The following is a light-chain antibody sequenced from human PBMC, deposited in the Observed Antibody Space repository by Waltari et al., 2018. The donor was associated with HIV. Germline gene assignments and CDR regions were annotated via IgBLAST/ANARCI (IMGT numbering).Light chain of an antibody. Sequence: QSALTQPASVSGSPGQSTKISCIRTSNDVADYNHVYWYQQHPDQAPQLMIYDVTNRPSGVSTRFSGSKSGNTASLAISGLQAEDEAIYYCASYRYSSRTYVFGTGTTVTV. V-gene: IGLV2-14*03. CDR3: ASYRYSSRTYV. CDR1: SNDVADYNH. J-gene: IGLJ1*01. CDR2: DVT.